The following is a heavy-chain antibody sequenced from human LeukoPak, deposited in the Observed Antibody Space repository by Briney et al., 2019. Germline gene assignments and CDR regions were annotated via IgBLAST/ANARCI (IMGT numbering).Heavy chain of an antibody. Sequence: SETLSLTCTVSGGSVSSGSYYWRWIRQPPGKGLEWIVYIYYSGSTNYNPSLKSRVTISVDTSKNQFSLKLSSVTAADTAVYYCAGGYYDFWSGEFNYYGMDVWGQGTTVTVSS. V-gene: IGHV4-61*01. CDR3: AGGYYDFWSGEFNYYGMDV. D-gene: IGHD3-3*01. J-gene: IGHJ6*02. CDR1: GGSVSSGSYY. CDR2: IYYSGST.